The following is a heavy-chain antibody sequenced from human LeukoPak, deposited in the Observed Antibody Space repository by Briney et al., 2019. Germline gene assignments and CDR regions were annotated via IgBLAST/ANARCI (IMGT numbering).Heavy chain of an antibody. Sequence: PSETLSLTCTVSDDPINSGVYYWNWIRQPAGKGLEWIGHIYTNGTTTNSNPSLKSRVAISLDTSKNHFSLNLSSVTAADTAVYYCARDRGEYSSSSAYYSYMDVWGKGTTVTVSS. D-gene: IGHD6-6*01. CDR2: IYTNGTTT. CDR3: ARDRGEYSSSSAYYSYMDV. J-gene: IGHJ6*03. V-gene: IGHV4-61*09. CDR1: DDPINSGVYY.